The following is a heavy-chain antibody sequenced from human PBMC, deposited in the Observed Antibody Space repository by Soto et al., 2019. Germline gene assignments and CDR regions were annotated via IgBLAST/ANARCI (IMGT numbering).Heavy chain of an antibody. CDR3: AKAGYSSSWSLT. Sequence: EVQLLESGGGLVQPGGSLRLSCAASGFTFSSYAMSWVRPAPGKGLEWVSAISGSGGSTYYADSVKGRFTISRDNSKNTLYLQMNSLRAEDTAVYYCAKAGYSSSWSLTWGQGTLVTVSS. D-gene: IGHD6-13*01. J-gene: IGHJ4*02. V-gene: IGHV3-23*01. CDR1: GFTFSSYA. CDR2: ISGSGGST.